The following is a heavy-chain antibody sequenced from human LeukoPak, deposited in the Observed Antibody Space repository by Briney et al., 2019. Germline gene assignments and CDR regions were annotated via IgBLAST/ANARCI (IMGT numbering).Heavy chain of an antibody. V-gene: IGHV3-48*01. CDR1: GFTFSSYS. CDR3: ARDLGGSYHHY. D-gene: IGHD1-26*01. J-gene: IGHJ4*02. CDR2: ISSSSSTI. Sequence: GGSLRLTCAASGFTFSSYSMNWVRQAPGKGLEWVSYISSSSSTIYYADSVKGRFTISRDNAKNSLYLQMNSLRAEDTAVYYCARDLGGSYHHYWGQRTLVTVSS.